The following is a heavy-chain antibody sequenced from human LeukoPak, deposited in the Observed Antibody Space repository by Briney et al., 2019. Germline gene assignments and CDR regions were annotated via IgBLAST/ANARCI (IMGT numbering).Heavy chain of an antibody. Sequence: SETLSLTCTVSGGSIRSYYWGWVRQPPGKALEWIGNIFYSGSTYYSPSLKSRVTISLDTSRNQFSLKLNSVTAADTAVYYCAKSNGYGLIDIWGQGTMVTVSS. CDR1: GGSIRSYY. CDR2: IFYSGST. J-gene: IGHJ3*02. CDR3: AKSNGYGLIDI. D-gene: IGHD3-10*01. V-gene: IGHV4-39*07.